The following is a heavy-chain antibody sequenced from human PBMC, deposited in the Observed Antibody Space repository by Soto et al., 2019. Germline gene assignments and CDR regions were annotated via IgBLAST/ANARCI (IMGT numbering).Heavy chain of an antibody. D-gene: IGHD6-19*01. Sequence: GGSLRLSCAASGFTFSSYGMHWVRQAPGKGLEWVAVIWYDGSNKYYADSVKGRFTMSRDNSKTTLYLQMNSLRAEDTAVYYCARDSGYSSGWYWSTIDYWGQGTLVTVSS. V-gene: IGHV3-33*01. CDR2: IWYDGSNK. CDR3: ARDSGYSSGWYWSTIDY. CDR1: GFTFSSYG. J-gene: IGHJ4*02.